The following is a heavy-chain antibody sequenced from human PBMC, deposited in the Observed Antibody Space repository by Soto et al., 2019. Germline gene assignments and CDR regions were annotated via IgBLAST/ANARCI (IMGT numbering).Heavy chain of an antibody. V-gene: IGHV4-59*01. CDR1: GGSISSYY. Sequence: SETLSLTCTVSGGSISSYYWSWIRQPPGKGLEWIGYIYYSGSTNYNPSLKSRVTISVDTSKNQFSLKVSSVTAADTAVYYCARRWGTSLDFGGQGTLVTFSS. CDR3: ARRWGTSLDF. CDR2: IYYSGST. D-gene: IGHD7-27*01. J-gene: IGHJ4*02.